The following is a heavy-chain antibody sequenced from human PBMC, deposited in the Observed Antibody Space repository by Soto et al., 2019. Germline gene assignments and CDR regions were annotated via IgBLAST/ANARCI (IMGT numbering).Heavy chain of an antibody. CDR1: LFTVSSNY. CDR3: ARATVDGFGRSDAFDI. CDR2: IYSGGST. V-gene: IGHV3-53*04. J-gene: IGHJ3*02. Sequence: SLRHSCSSSLFTVSSNYMSLVLHTPFKGLEWVSVIYSGGSTYYADSVKGRFTISRHNSKNTLYLQMNSLRAEDTAVYYCARATVDGFGRSDAFDIWGQGTMVTVSS. D-gene: IGHD3-10*01.